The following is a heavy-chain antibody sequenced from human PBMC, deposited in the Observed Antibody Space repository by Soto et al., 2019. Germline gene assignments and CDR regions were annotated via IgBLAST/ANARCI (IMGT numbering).Heavy chain of an antibody. CDR3: ARGGGATMILRPPDY. Sequence: QVQLQESGPGLVKPSQTLSLTCTVSGGSISSGGYYWSWIRQHPGKGLEWIGYIYYSGSTYYNPSLKSRVTISVDTSKNQFSLKLSSVTAADTAVYYCARGGGATMILRPPDYWGQGTLVTVSS. J-gene: IGHJ4*02. CDR1: GGSISSGGYY. V-gene: IGHV4-31*03. CDR2: IYYSGST. D-gene: IGHD3-22*01.